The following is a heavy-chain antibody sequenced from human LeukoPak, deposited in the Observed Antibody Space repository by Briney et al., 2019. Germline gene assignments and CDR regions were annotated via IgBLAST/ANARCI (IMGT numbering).Heavy chain of an antibody. Sequence: PGGSLRLSCAASGFTFSSYEMNWVRQAPGKGLEWVSFISSSGSITYYADSVKGRFTISRDNAKNSVYLQMNSLRAEDTAVYYCARDFSDVRGNIFDSWGQGTLVTVSS. CDR2: ISSSGSIT. D-gene: IGHD3-10*02. J-gene: IGHJ4*02. CDR3: ARDFSDVRGNIFDS. CDR1: GFTFSSYE. V-gene: IGHV3-48*03.